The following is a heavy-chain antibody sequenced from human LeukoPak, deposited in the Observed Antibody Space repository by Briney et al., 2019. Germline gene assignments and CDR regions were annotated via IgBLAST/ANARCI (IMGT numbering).Heavy chain of an antibody. Sequence: ASVKVSCKASGYTFTSYGISWVRQAPGQGLEWMGWISAYNGNTDYAQKLQGRVTMTTDTSTSTAYMELRSLRSDDTAVYYCARELWGSGPIYYYYYMDVWGKGTTVAVSS. J-gene: IGHJ6*03. CDR1: GYTFTSYG. V-gene: IGHV1-18*01. CDR2: ISAYNGNT. D-gene: IGHD3-16*01. CDR3: ARELWGSGPIYYYYYMDV.